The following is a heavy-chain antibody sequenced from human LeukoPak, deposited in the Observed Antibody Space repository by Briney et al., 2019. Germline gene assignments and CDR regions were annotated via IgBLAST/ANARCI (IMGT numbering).Heavy chain of an antibody. CDR3: ARDPVTMIVAPESYYGMDV. D-gene: IGHD3-22*01. CDR2: IKQDGSEK. CDR1: GFTFSSYW. J-gene: IGHJ6*02. V-gene: IGHV3-7*01. Sequence: PGGSLRLSCAASGFTFSSYWMSWVRQAPGKGLEWVANIKQDGSEKYYVDSVKGRFTISRDNAKNSLYLQMNSLRAEDTAVYYCARDPVTMIVAPESYYGMDVWGQGTTVTVSS.